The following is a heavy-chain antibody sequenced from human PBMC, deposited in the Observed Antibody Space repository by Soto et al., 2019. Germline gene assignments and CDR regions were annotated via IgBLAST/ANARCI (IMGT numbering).Heavy chain of an antibody. D-gene: IGHD6-19*01. CDR3: ARGSAVGGNWFDS. Sequence: ASVKVSCKASGYTFTAYYIHWVRQAPGQGLECMGWIKPNSGDTGYTQKFQGRVTMNRDTSISTDYMELSSLRSDDTAMYYCARGSAVGGNWFDSWGQGTLVTVSS. J-gene: IGHJ5*01. V-gene: IGHV1-2*02. CDR2: IKPNSGDT. CDR1: GYTFTAYY.